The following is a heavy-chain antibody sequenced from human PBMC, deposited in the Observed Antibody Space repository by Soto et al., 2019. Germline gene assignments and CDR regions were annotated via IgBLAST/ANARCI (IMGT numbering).Heavy chain of an antibody. CDR1: GFTFSSYG. V-gene: IGHV3-33*01. CDR2: IWYDGSNK. CDR3: AIDLRPLYSFDY. D-gene: IGHD2-8*01. J-gene: IGHJ4*02. Sequence: PGGSLRLSCAASGFTFSSYGMHWVRQAPGKGLEWVAVIWYDGSNKYYADSVKGRFTISRDNSKNTLYLQMNSLRAEDTAVYYCAIDLRPLYSFDYRGQGTLVTVSS.